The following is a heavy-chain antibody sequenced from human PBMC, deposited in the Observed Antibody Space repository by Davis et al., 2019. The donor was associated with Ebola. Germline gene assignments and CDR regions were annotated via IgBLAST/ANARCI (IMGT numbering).Heavy chain of an antibody. V-gene: IGHV3-9*01. CDR1: GFTFDDYA. J-gene: IGHJ4*02. D-gene: IGHD1-1*01. CDR3: AKDIQSTTGTLYYFDY. Sequence: SLKISCAASGFTFDDYAMHWVRQAPGKGLEWVSGISWNSGSIGYADSVKGRFTISRDNAKNSLYLQMNSLRAEDTALYYCAKDIQSTTGTLYYFDYWGQGTLVTVSS. CDR2: ISWNSGSI.